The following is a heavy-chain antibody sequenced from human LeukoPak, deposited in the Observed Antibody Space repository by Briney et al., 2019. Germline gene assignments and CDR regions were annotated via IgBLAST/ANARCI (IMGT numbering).Heavy chain of an antibody. CDR2: IYYSGST. D-gene: IGHD2-15*01. V-gene: IGHV4-59*01. J-gene: IGHJ5*02. CDR3: ARVIFDCSGGSCSGGWFDP. CDR1: GGSISSYY. Sequence: KSSETLSLTCTVSGGSISSYYWSWIRQPPGKGLEWIGYIYYSGSTNYNPSLKSRVTISVDTSKNQFSLKLSSVTAADTAVYYCARVIFDCSGGSCSGGWFDPWGQGTLVTVSS.